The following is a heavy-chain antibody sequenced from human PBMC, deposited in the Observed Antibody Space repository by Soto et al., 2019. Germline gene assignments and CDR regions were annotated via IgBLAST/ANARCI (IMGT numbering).Heavy chain of an antibody. J-gene: IGHJ6*02. CDR3: ASRGYYYYYGMDV. CDR1: GYSISSGYY. Sequence: SETLSLTCAVSGYSISSGYYWGWIRQPPGKGLEWIGSIYHSGSTYYNPSLKSRVTISVDTPKNQFSLKLSSVTAADTAVYYCASRGYYYYYGMDVWGQGTTVTVSS. V-gene: IGHV4-38-2*01. CDR2: IYHSGST.